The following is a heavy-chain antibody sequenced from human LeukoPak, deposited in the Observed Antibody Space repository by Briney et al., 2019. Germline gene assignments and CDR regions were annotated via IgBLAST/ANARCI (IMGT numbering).Heavy chain of an antibody. V-gene: IGHV4-61*02. CDR2: IYTSGST. CDR3: AREGGLMVRGVLRYGMDV. CDR1: GGSISSGSYY. D-gene: IGHD3-10*01. J-gene: IGHJ6*02. Sequence: PSQTLSLTCTVSGGSISSGSYYWSWIRQPAGKGLEWIGRIYTSGSTNYNPFLKSRVTISVDTSKNQFSLKLSSVTAADTAVYYCAREGGLMVRGVLRYGMDVWGQGTTVTVSS.